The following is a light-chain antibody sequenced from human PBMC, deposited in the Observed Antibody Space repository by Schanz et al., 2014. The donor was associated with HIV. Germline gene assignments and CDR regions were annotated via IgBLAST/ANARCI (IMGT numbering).Light chain of an antibody. CDR2: QAS. CDR1: QSISGR. Sequence: DIRMTQSPSTLSASVGDRVTITCRASQSISGRLAWYQQKPGKAPKRLIYQASRLGSGVTSTVSCRGSGTDLSRTSSSLQPDDYANYYCQQHNEFPFTFGQGTRRESK. V-gene: IGKV1-5*03. CDR3: QQHNEFPFT. J-gene: IGKJ2*01.